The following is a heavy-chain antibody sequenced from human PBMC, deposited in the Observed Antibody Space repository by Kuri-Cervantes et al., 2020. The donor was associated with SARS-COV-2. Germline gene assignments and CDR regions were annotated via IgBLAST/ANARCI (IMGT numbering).Heavy chain of an antibody. CDR1: GGSISSYY. Sequence: SESLSLTCTVSGGSISSYYWSWIRQPPGKGLEWIGYIYYSGSTNYNPSLKSRVTISVDTSKNQFSLKLSSVTAADTAVYYCARAPPITIMGVVMTNGGFDYWGQGTLVTVSS. V-gene: IGHV4-59*01. CDR2: IYYSGST. J-gene: IGHJ4*02. CDR3: ARAPPITIMGVVMTNGGFDY. D-gene: IGHD3-3*01.